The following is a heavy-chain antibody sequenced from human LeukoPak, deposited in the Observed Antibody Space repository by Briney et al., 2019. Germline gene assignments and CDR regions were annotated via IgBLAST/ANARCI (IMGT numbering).Heavy chain of an antibody. V-gene: IGHV4-34*01. Sequence: SETLSLTCAVYGGSFSGYYWSWLRQPPGKGLEWFGEINHSGSTNYNPFLKSRVTISVDTSKHQFSLKLSSVTAADTAVYYCARGLPRYSSSGYVDYWGQGTLVTVSS. CDR3: ARGLPRYSSSGYVDY. J-gene: IGHJ4*02. CDR2: INHSGST. CDR1: GGSFSGYY. D-gene: IGHD6-13*01.